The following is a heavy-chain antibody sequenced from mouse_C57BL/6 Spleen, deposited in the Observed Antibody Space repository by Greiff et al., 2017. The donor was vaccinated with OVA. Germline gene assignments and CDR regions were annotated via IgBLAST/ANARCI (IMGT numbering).Heavy chain of an antibody. CDR1: GFSFTRSG. D-gene: IGHD2-1*01. Sequence: QVQLKESGPGLVAPSQSLSITCTVSGFSFTRSGVDWVRQSPGKGLEWLGVMWGVGSTNYYSALKSRLSISKDNSKSQVFLKMNSLQTDDTAMYYCASGPNYPFAYWGQGTLVTVSA. J-gene: IGHJ3*01. CDR3: ASGPNYPFAY. CDR2: MWGVGST. V-gene: IGHV2-6*01.